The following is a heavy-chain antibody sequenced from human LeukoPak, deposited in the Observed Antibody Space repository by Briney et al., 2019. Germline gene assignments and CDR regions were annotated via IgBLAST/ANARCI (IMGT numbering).Heavy chain of an antibody. Sequence: GRSLRLSCAASGFTFSSYAMHWVRQAPGKGLEWVAVISYDGSNKYYADSVKGRFTISRDNSKNTMYLQMNSLRAEDTAVYYCATAYYDILTGYLGLGLDYWGQGTLVTVSS. CDR2: ISYDGSNK. CDR3: ATAYYDILTGYLGLGLDY. D-gene: IGHD3-9*01. V-gene: IGHV3-30-3*01. J-gene: IGHJ4*02. CDR1: GFTFSSYA.